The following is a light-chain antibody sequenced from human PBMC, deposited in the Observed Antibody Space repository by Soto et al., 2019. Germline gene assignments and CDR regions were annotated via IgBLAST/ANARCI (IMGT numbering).Light chain of an antibody. Sequence: EIVLTQSPGTLSLSPGERATLSCRASQSVSSSYLAWYQQKPGQTPRLLIYGASTRATGIPDRFIGSGSGTDFTFTISRLEPEDFAVYYCQQYGSSPPYTFGQGTKLEIK. J-gene: IGKJ2*01. CDR3: QQYGSSPPYT. V-gene: IGKV3-20*01. CDR2: GAS. CDR1: QSVSSSY.